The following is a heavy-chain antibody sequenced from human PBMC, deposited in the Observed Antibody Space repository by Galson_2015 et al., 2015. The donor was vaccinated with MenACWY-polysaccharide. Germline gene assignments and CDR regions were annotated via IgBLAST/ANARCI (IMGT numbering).Heavy chain of an antibody. CDR3: ARVRGPTVATRYFDY. J-gene: IGHJ4*02. CDR1: GFTFSSYS. D-gene: IGHD4-23*01. V-gene: IGHV3-48*02. Sequence: SLRLSCAGSGFTFSSYSIIWVRQAPGKGLEWVSYITTSGSTRYYADSVKGRFTVSRDNAKNSVYLQMNSLRDEDTAVYYCARVRGPTVATRYFDYWGQGTPVTVSS. CDR2: ITTSGSTR.